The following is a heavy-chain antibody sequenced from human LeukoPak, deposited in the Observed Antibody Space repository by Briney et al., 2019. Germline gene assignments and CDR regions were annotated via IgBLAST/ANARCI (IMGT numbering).Heavy chain of an antibody. V-gene: IGHV3-7*01. CDR2: IKQDGSEK. D-gene: IGHD6-13*01. CDR3: AIARIAAAGTLFDY. CDR1: GFTFSSYS. Sequence: GGSLRLSCAASGFTFSSYSMNWVRQAPRKGLEWVANIKQDGSEKYYVDSVKGRFTISRDNAKNSLYLQMNSLRAEDTAVYYCAIARIAAAGTLFDYWGQGTLVTVSS. J-gene: IGHJ4*02.